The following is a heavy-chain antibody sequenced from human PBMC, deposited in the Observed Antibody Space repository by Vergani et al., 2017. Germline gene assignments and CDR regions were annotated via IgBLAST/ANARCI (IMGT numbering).Heavy chain of an antibody. Sequence: QVQVVQSGAEVKKSGASVKVSCKTSGYTFSNYYMHWVRQAPGRGLEWMGIINPSGGHTNYAQKFQGRVTMTRDTSTSTVYMELSSLRSEDTAIYYCARGDYGILTGYRYWRQGTLVTVSA. J-gene: IGHJ4*02. CDR2: INPSGGHT. CDR3: ARGDYGILTGYRY. CDR1: GYTFSNYY. D-gene: IGHD3-9*01. V-gene: IGHV1-46*03.